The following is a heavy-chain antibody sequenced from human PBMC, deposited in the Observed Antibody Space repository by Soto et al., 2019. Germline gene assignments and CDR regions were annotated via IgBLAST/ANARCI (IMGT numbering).Heavy chain of an antibody. V-gene: IGHV1-18*01. J-gene: IGHJ6*02. CDR1: GYTFTSYG. D-gene: IGHD6-13*01. CDR3: ARPQVSIAAALIRYYYGMDV. CDR2: ISAYNGNT. Sequence: ASVKVSCKASGYTFTSYGISWVRQAPGQGLEWMGWISAYNGNTNYAQKLQGRVTMTTDESTSTAYMELRSLRSEDTAVYYCARPQVSIAAALIRYYYGMDVWGQGTTVTVSS.